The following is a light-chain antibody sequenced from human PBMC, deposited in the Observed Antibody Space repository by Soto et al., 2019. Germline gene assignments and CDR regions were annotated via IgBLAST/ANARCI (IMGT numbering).Light chain of an antibody. CDR1: QSVNNN. Sequence: EIVMTQSPGTLSVSPGETVTLSCRASQSVNNNLAWYQLKFGQAPRLLIHGASTRATGIPARFSGSGSGTDFTLTISSLQSEDFAVYFCHQYNTWPPYTFGQGTKLEIK. CDR3: HQYNTWPPYT. J-gene: IGKJ2*01. V-gene: IGKV3-15*01. CDR2: GAS.